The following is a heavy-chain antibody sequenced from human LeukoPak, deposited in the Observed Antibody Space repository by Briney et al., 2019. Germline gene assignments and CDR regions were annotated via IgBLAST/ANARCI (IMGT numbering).Heavy chain of an antibody. J-gene: IGHJ5*02. CDR1: GYTFTGYY. D-gene: IGHD6-13*01. CDR3: AREAAAGAEGWFDP. Sequence: ASVKVSCKASGYTFTGYYMHWVRQAPGQGLEWMGWINPNSGGTNYAQKFQGRVTMTRDTSISTAYMELSRLRSDDTAVYYCAREAAAGAEGWFDPWGQGTLVTVSS. CDR2: INPNSGGT. V-gene: IGHV1-2*02.